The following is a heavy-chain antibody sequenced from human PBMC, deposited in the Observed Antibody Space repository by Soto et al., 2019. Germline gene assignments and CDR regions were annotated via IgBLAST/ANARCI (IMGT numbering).Heavy chain of an antibody. CDR2: ISSSSTI. D-gene: IGHD2-2*01. CDR3: AVVPAAHGHYGMDV. Sequence: GGSLRLSCAASGFSFSSYSMNWVRQAPGKGLEWVSYISSSSTIYYVDSVKGRFTISRDNAKNSLFLQMNSLRAEDTAVYYCAVVPAAHGHYGMDVWGQGTTVTVSS. V-gene: IGHV3-48*01. J-gene: IGHJ6*02. CDR1: GFSFSSYS.